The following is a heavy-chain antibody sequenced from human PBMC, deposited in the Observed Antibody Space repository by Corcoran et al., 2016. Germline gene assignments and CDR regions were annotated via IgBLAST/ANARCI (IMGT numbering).Heavy chain of an antibody. CDR2: IWYDGSNK. J-gene: IGHJ6*02. CDR1: GFTFSSYG. V-gene: IGHV3-33*01. Sequence: QVQLVESGGGVVQPGRSLRLSCAASGFTFSSYGMHWVRQAPGKGLEWVAVIWYDGSNKYYADSVKGRFTISRDNSKNTLYLQMNSLRAEETAVYYCARDATRGGYGAPGYYGMDVWGQGTTVTVSS. CDR3: ARDATRGGYGAPGYYGMDV. D-gene: IGHD5-18*01.